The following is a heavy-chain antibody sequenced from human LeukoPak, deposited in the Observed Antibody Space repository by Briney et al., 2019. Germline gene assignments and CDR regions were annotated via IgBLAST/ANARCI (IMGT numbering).Heavy chain of an antibody. Sequence: GGSLRLSCAASGFTFSSYSVNWVRQAPGKGLEWVSSISSSSSYIYYADSVKGRFTISRDNAKNSLYLQMNSLRAEDTAVYYCARLRYCTNGVCPWGQGTLVTVSS. CDR2: ISSSSSYI. V-gene: IGHV3-21*01. D-gene: IGHD2-8*01. J-gene: IGHJ5*02. CDR3: ARLRYCTNGVCP. CDR1: GFTFSSYS.